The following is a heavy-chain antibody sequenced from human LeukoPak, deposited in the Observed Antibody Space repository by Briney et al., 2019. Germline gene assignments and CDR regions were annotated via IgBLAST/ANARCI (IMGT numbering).Heavy chain of an antibody. CDR2: IKPSDGST. D-gene: IGHD5-12*01. Sequence: ASMKVSCKASGFTFTDYFMHWVRQAPGQGLEWVGMIKPSDGSTRYAQRFQGRVTMTSDTSTTTLYMDLSSLRPEDTAVYYCARAVDQDFDYWGQGTLVTVSS. V-gene: IGHV1-46*01. CDR1: GFTFTDYF. CDR3: ARAVDQDFDY. J-gene: IGHJ4*02.